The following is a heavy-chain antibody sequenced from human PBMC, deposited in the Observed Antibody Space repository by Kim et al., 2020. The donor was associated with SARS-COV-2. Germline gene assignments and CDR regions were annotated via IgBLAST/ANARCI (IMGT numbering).Heavy chain of an antibody. CDR3: ARGGYGDPREGSFDI. Sequence: GGSLRLSCAASGFTFSSYSMNWVRQAPGKGLEWVSSISSSSSYIYYADSVKGRFTISRDNAKNSLYLQMNSLRAEDTAVYYCARGGYGDPREGSFDIWGQGTMVTVSS. V-gene: IGHV3-21*01. D-gene: IGHD4-17*01. CDR2: ISSSSSYI. CDR1: GFTFSSYS. J-gene: IGHJ3*02.